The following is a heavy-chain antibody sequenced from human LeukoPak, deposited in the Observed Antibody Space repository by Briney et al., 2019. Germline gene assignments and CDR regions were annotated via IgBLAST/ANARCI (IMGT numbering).Heavy chain of an antibody. CDR2: ITGSGDTT. J-gene: IGHJ4*02. Sequence: PAESLRLSCAASGFIFRNYTMSWVRQAPRKGLERVSAITGSGDTTSYADSVKGRFTISRDNSKNTLYVEMNALRAEDTAVYYCAKWGDYDILTGYYVSDFWGQGTLVTVSS. CDR3: AKWGDYDILTGYYVSDF. D-gene: IGHD3-9*01. CDR1: GFIFRNYT. V-gene: IGHV3-23*01.